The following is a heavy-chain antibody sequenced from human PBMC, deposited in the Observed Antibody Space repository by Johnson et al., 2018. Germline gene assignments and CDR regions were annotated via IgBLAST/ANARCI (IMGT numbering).Heavy chain of an antibody. CDR2: ISHDEIDK. Sequence: QVQLVESGGGVVQPGTSLRLSCGVSGVTLSNCIMHWVRQAPGKGLEWVALISHDEIDKQYGDSAKDRFTISRDISKNTVYLQMNSLRDEVTAVYYCAREAYISGRAGIFAIWGQGTMVTVSS. CDR1: GVTLSNCI. V-gene: IGHV3-30-3*01. CDR3: AREAYISGRAGIFAI. J-gene: IGHJ3*02. D-gene: IGHD3-22*01.